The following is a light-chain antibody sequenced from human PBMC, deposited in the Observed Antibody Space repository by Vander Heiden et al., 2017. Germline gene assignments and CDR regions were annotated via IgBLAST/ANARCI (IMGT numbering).Light chain of an antibody. CDR2: GAS. Sequence: EVLMTQSAATLSVSPGERATLSCRASQSVSRNLAWYQQKPGQSPRVLLYGASTRATGIPARFSGSGSGTDFTLTINNLQSEDFAVYYCQQYHHLGYTYGQGTKLEIK. J-gene: IGKJ2*01. CDR1: QSVSRN. V-gene: IGKV3-15*01. CDR3: QQYHHLGYT.